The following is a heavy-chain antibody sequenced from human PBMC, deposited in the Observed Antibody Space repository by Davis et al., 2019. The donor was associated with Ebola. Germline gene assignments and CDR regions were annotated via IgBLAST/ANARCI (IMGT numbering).Heavy chain of an antibody. CDR3: ARGSYGDHFDY. Sequence: SETLSLTCTVSGGSISSYYWSWIRQPPGKGLEWIGYIYYSGSTNYNPFLKSRVTISVDTSKNQFSLKLSSVTAADTAVYYCARGSYGDHFDYWGQGTLVTVSS. V-gene: IGHV4-59*01. CDR1: GGSISSYY. CDR2: IYYSGST. J-gene: IGHJ4*02. D-gene: IGHD4-17*01.